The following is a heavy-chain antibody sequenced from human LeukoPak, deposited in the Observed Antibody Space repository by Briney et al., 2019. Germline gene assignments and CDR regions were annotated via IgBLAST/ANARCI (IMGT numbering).Heavy chain of an antibody. V-gene: IGHV1-18*01. CDR2: ISAYSLNT. CDR1: GYTFTSYG. D-gene: IGHD3-22*01. CDR3: ARAHIFYDSSGYYRSYFDY. Sequence: GASVKVSCKASGYTFTSYGISWVRQAPGQGLEWMGWISAYSLNTNYAQNFQGRVTMTTDTSTSTAYMELRSLRSDDTAVFYCARAHIFYDSSGYYRSYFDYWGQGTLVTVSS. J-gene: IGHJ4*02.